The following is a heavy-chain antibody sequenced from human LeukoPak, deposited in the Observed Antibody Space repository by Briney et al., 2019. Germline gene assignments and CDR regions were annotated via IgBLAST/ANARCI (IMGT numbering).Heavy chain of an antibody. V-gene: IGHV3-48*03. CDR1: GFTFSSYE. D-gene: IGHD6-19*01. CDR3: ARGRSVAVLGDYFDY. Sequence: GGSLRLSCAASGFTFSSYEMNWVRQAPGKGLEWVSYISSSGSTIYYADSVKGRFTISTDNAKNSLYLQMNSLRAEDTAVYYRARGRSVAVLGDYFDYWGQGTLVTVSS. CDR2: ISSSGSTI. J-gene: IGHJ4*02.